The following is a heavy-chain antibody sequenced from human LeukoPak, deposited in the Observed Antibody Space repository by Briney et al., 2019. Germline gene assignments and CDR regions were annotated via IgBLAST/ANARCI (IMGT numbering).Heavy chain of an antibody. V-gene: IGHV3-23*01. CDR2: ISGSGGNT. CDR3: AKEQNIVVVPAAAFDP. J-gene: IGHJ5*02. D-gene: IGHD2-2*01. Sequence: PGRSLRLSCAASGFTFSSYAMRWVRQAPGKGLEWVSAISGSGGNTFSADSVKDRFTISRDNSKNALYLQMNSLRAEDTAVYYCAKEQNIVVVPAAAFDPWGQGALATVSS. CDR1: GFTFSSYA.